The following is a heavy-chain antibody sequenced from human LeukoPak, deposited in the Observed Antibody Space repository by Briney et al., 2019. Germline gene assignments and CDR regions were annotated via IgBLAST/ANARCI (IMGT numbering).Heavy chain of an antibody. J-gene: IGHJ4*02. D-gene: IGHD6-13*01. CDR1: GYTFTGYY. CDR3: ARDRSVAAAGTSSFEY. Sequence: GASVKVSCKASGYTFTGYYMHWVRQAPGQGLEWRGWINPNSGGTNDAQKIQGRVTMTRDTSISTAYMELSRLRSDDPAVYYCARDRSVAAAGTSSFEYCGQRALVTASS. V-gene: IGHV1-2*02. CDR2: INPNSGGT.